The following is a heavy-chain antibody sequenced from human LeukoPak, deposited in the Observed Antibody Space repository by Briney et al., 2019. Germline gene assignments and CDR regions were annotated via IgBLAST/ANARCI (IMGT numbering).Heavy chain of an antibody. Sequence: SQTLSLTCDISGDSVSSSTASWNWIRQSPSRGLEWLGRTYYRSKWYHDYAVSLKSRISVNADTSKNQFSLQLNSVTPEDTAVYYCSRDFDYWGQGTLVTVAS. J-gene: IGHJ4*02. V-gene: IGHV6-1*01. CDR1: GDSVSSSTAS. CDR2: TYYRSKWYH. CDR3: SRDFDY.